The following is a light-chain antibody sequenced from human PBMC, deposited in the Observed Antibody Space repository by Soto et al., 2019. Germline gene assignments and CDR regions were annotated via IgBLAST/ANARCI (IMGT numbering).Light chain of an antibody. V-gene: IGKV1-33*01. CDR3: QQYDNLPLT. CDR1: QDISNY. CDR2: EAS. J-gene: IGKJ4*01. Sequence: DIQMTQSPSSLSASVGDRVTITCQASQDISNYLNWYQKKPGKAPKLLIYEASNLETGVPSKFRGSGSGTDFTLTISSLQPEDIATYYFQQYDNLPLTFGGGTKVEIK.